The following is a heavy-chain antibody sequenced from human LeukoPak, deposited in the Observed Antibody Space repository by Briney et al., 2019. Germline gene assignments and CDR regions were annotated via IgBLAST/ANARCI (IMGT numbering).Heavy chain of an antibody. J-gene: IGHJ5*02. Sequence: SETLSLTCTVSGGSISSSNYYWGWIRQPPGKGLEWIGSIYYSGESTYYNPSLKSRVTISVDTSKNQFSLKLSSVTAADTAVYYCARSRGYSSGWYWFDPWGQGTLVTVSS. CDR2: IYYSGEST. D-gene: IGHD6-19*01. CDR1: GGSISSSNYY. CDR3: ARSRGYSSGWYWFDP. V-gene: IGHV4-39*07.